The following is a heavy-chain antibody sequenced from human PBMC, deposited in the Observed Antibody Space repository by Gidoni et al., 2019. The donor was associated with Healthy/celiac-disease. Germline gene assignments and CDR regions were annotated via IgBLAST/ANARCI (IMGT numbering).Heavy chain of an antibody. CDR3: ATSHYDSSGYYHDYYYYYGMDV. J-gene: IGHJ6*02. Sequence: QVQLVQSGAEVKKPGASVKVSCKVSGYTLTELSMHWVRQAPGKGLEWMGGFDPEDGETIYAQKFQGRVTKTEDTSTDTAYMELSSLRSEDTAVYYCATSHYDSSGYYHDYYYYYGMDVWGQGTTVTVSS. CDR2: FDPEDGET. V-gene: IGHV1-24*01. D-gene: IGHD3-22*01. CDR1: GYTLTELS.